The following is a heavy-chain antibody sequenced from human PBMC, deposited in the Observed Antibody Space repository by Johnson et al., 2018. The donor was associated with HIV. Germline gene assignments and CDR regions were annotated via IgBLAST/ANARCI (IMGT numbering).Heavy chain of an antibody. V-gene: IGHV3-33*01. CDR3: ARVLLWYDAFDI. CDR2: IWYDGSNK. CDR1: GFTFSSYG. Sequence: QVQLVESGGGVVQPGRSLRLSCAASGFTFSSYGMHWVRQAPGKGLEWVAVIWYDGSNKYYADSVKGRFTISRDNSKNTLYLQMNSLRAEDTAVYYCARVLLWYDAFDIWGQGTMVTVSS. J-gene: IGHJ3*02. D-gene: IGHD3-10*01.